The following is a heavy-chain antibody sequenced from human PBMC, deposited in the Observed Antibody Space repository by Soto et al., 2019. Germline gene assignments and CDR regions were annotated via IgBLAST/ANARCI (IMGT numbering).Heavy chain of an antibody. V-gene: IGHV3-23*01. Sequence: EVQLLESGGGLVQPGSSLRLSCAASGFTFYNFAMSWVRQAPGKVLEWGSPIPGSYVYRDHTDSVQGRFTISRDNSKEKLFLQMNGLRAEHTVVCYCSRHTIGYNGSLYYWGQATLVTVSS. CDR3: SRHTIGYNGSLYY. CDR1: GFTFYNFA. D-gene: IGHD1-1*01. J-gene: IGHJ4*02. CDR2: IPGSYVYR.